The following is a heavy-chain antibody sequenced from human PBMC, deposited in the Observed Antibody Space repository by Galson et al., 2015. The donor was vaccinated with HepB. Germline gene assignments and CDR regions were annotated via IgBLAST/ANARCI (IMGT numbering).Heavy chain of an antibody. D-gene: IGHD2-15*01. CDR2: ISYDGSHK. CDR3: ARGREAANEEFDY. Sequence: SLRLSCAASGFTFSSYAMHWVRQAPGKGLEWVAVISYDGSHKYYADSVKGRFTISRDNSKNTLYLQMNSLSTEDTAVYYCARGREAANEEFDYWGQGTLVTVSS. J-gene: IGHJ4*02. CDR1: GFTFSSYA. V-gene: IGHV3-30*04.